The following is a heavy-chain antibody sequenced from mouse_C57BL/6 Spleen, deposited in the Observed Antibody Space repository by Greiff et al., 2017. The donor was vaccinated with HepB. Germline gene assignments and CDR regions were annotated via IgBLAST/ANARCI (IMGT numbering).Heavy chain of an antibody. CDR3: AREITGTGAY. J-gene: IGHJ3*01. D-gene: IGHD4-1*01. V-gene: IGHV1-26*01. CDR2: INPNNGGN. Sequence: VQLQHSGPELVKPGASVKISCKASGYTFTDYYMNWVKQSPGKSLEWIGYINPNNGGNSYKQNFKGKATLTVDKSSSTAYMELRSLTSEDAAVYYCAREITGTGAYWGQGTLVTVSA. CDR1: GYTFTDYY.